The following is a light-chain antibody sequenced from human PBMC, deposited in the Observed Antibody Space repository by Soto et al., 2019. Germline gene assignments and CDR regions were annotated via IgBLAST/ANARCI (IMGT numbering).Light chain of an antibody. CDR1: NSNIGSKY. Sequence: QSVLTQPPSASGTPGQRVTISCSGSNSNIGSKYVYWDQQLPVTAPKLLLYRNNQRPSGVPDRFSGSKSGTSASLAISGLRSEDEAEYCCAAWDTSLVGGTAFVGGTKLTVL. V-gene: IGLV1-47*01. CDR2: RNN. CDR3: AAWDTSLVGGTA. J-gene: IGLJ2*01.